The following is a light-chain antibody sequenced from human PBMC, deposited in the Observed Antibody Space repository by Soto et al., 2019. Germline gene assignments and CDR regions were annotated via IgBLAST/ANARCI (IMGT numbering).Light chain of an antibody. CDR1: QGLLYSNGYNY. Sequence: EIVMTQSPLSLPVTPGEPASISCRSSQGLLYSNGYNYLDWYLQKPGQSPQLLIFLGSSRASGVPDRFSGSGSGTDFTLEISRVEAEDVGVYYCMQALQTPITFVGGTKVDIK. V-gene: IGKV2-28*01. CDR2: LGS. CDR3: MQALQTPIT. J-gene: IGKJ4*01.